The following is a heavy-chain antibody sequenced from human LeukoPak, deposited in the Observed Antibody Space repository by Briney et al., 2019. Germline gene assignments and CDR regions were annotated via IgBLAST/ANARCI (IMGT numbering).Heavy chain of an antibody. V-gene: IGHV3-53*01. J-gene: IGHJ4*02. Sequence: PGGSLRLSCAASGFTVSSNYMSWVRQAPGKGLEWVSVIYSGGSTYYADSVKGRFTISRDNSKNTLYLQMNSLRAEDTAVYYCAKDRRTAVTTGLNNWGQGTLVTVSS. CDR1: GFTVSSNY. D-gene: IGHD4-17*01. CDR2: IYSGGST. CDR3: AKDRRTAVTTGLNN.